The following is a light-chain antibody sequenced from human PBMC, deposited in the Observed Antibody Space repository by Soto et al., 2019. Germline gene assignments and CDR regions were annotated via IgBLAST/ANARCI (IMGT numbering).Light chain of an antibody. J-gene: IGKJ1*01. CDR1: QSIRNY. V-gene: IGKV1-5*01. CDR3: QHHNSYSQT. CDR2: GAY. Sequence: IQMTQSPPTLSASVGDRVTITCRASQSIRNYLAWYQQMPGKAPKLLIYGAYNLQSGVPSRFSGSGSGTEFTLTISSLQPDDFATYFCQHHNSYSQTFGQGTKVDIK.